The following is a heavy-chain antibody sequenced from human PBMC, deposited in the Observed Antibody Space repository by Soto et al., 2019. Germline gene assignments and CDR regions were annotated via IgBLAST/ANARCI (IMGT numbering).Heavy chain of an antibody. CDR2: ISAHNGNT. CDR3: ARGRHGDY. V-gene: IGHV1-18*01. J-gene: IGHJ4*02. Sequence: QVHLVQSGAEVKKPGASVKVSCQGSGYAFTTYGITWVRQAPGQGLEWMGWISAHNGNTNYVQKLQGRVTVTRDTSTSTAYMELRSLRYDDTAVYYCARGRHGDYWGQRALVTVSS. CDR1: GYAFTTYG.